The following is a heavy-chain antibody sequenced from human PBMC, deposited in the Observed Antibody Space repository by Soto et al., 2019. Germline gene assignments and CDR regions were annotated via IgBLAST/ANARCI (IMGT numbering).Heavy chain of an antibody. V-gene: IGHV3-48*04. J-gene: IGHJ4*02. CDR2: ISSSSSTI. CDR3: ARDPREYYFDY. CDR1: GFILSSYS. Sequence: GGSLRLSCAASGFILSSYSMNWVRQAPGKGLEWVSYISSSSSTIYYADSVKGRFTISRDNAKNSLYLQMNSLRAEDTAVYYCARDPREYYFDYWGQGTLVTV.